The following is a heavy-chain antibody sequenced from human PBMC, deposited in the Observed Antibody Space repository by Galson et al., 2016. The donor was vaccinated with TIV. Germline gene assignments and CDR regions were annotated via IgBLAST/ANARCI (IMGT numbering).Heavy chain of an antibody. Sequence: SVKVSCKASGVTFSLHAISWVRQAPGQGLEWMGGIIPMFGTANYAQKFQGRATITADESTNTAYMELSSLGSEDAALYYCASPREGVQHQHYYSMDVWGQGTTITVSS. D-gene: IGHD2-2*01. CDR1: GVTFSLHA. CDR3: ASPREGVQHQHYYSMDV. CDR2: IIPMFGTA. J-gene: IGHJ6*02. V-gene: IGHV1-69*13.